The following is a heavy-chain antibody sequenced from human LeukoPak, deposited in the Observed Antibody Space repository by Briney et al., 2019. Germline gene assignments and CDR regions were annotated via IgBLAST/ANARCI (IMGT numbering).Heavy chain of an antibody. CDR1: GFTFSNAW. CDR2: IKSKTDGGTT. V-gene: IGHV3-15*05. J-gene: IGHJ4*02. CDR3: TQELRGELVDVDQ. Sequence: GGSLRLSCAASGFTFSNAWMRWVRQAPGKGLEWVGRIKSKTDGGTTDYAAPVKGRFTISRDDSKNTLYLQMNSLKTEDTAVYYCTQELRGELVDVDQWGQGTLVTVSS. D-gene: IGHD1-26*01.